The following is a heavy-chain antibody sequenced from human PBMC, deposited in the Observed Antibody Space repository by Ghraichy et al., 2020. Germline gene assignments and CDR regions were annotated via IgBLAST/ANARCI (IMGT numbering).Heavy chain of an antibody. J-gene: IGHJ6*03. CDR3: AREGGLYYYYMDV. CDR1: GFTFSSYW. V-gene: IGHV3-74*01. CDR2: INSDGSST. D-gene: IGHD3-16*01. Sequence: GESLNISCAASGFTFSSYWMHWVRQAPGKGLVWVSRINSDGSSTSYADSVKGRFTISRDNAKNTLYLQMNSLRAEDTAVYYCAREGGLYYYYMDVWGKGTTVTVSS.